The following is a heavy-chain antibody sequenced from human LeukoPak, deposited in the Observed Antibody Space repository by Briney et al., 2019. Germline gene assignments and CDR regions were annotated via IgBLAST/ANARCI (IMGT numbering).Heavy chain of an antibody. CDR3: ARDRDYYDGDGYRRYFDI. Sequence: PSETLSLTCVVSGFSISSGYYWGWIRQPPGKGLERIGSVYHSATTYYNPSLKSRVTISVDTSRNQFSLWLSSVTAADTAVYYCARDRDYYDGDGYRRYFDIWGQGTLVTVSS. J-gene: IGHJ4*02. CDR2: VYHSATT. V-gene: IGHV4-38-2*02. CDR1: GFSISSGYY. D-gene: IGHD3-22*01.